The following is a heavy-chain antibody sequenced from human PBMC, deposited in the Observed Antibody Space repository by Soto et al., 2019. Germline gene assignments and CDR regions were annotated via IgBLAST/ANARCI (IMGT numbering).Heavy chain of an antibody. D-gene: IGHD6-13*01. CDR2: VSYFGTT. CDR1: GGPLTTYF. CDR3: ASQSIAAADTPDYFDY. V-gene: IGHV4-59*01. J-gene: IGHJ4*02. Sequence: SETLSLTCNVSGGPLTTYFWSWIRQPPGKGLEWIGYVSYFGTTNYNPSLQSRLTISLDTSKTHFSLKLSSVTAADTAVYYCASQSIAAADTPDYFDYWGQGTLVTVSS.